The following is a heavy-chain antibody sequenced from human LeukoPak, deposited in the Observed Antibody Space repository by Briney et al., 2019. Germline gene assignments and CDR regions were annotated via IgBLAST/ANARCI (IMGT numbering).Heavy chain of an antibody. J-gene: IGHJ4*02. D-gene: IGHD3-22*01. CDR2: MSGSGYTT. V-gene: IGHV3-23*01. CDR3: AKRDYYDSSGYSPLFDS. Sequence: SGGSLRVSCAASGFTFSSYAMSWVRQAPGKGLEWVSGMSGSGYTTFCADSVKGRFTISRDNSKNTLYLQVNSLRAEDTAVYYCAKRDYYDSSGYSPLFDSWGQGTLVTVPS. CDR1: GFTFSSYA.